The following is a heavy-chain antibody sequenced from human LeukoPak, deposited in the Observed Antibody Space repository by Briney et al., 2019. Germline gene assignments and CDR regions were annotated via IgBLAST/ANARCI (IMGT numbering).Heavy chain of an antibody. CDR3: ARDHVEPGVFLDS. Sequence: GGSLRLSCSASGFTFSSYWMIWVRQAPGKGLEWVANINQVGSEKYYADSVKGRFTISRDNSKNSLYLQMNSLRAEDTAVYFCARDHVEPGVFLDSWGQGTLVTAS. D-gene: IGHD1-14*01. J-gene: IGHJ4*02. CDR1: GFTFSSYW. CDR2: INQVGSEK. V-gene: IGHV3-7*05.